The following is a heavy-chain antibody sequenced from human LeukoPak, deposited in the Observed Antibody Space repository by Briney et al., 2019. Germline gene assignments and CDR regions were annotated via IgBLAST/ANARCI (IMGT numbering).Heavy chain of an antibody. CDR3: ARVGYCSSTSCPGFDP. J-gene: IGHJ5*02. Sequence: KPSETLSLTCTVSGYSISSGYYWGWIRQPPGKGLEWIGSIYHSGSTYYNPSLKSRVTISVDTSKNQFSLKLSSVTAADTAVYYCARVGYCSSTSCPGFDPWGQGTLVTVSS. CDR2: IYHSGST. CDR1: GYSISSGYY. D-gene: IGHD2-2*01. V-gene: IGHV4-38-2*02.